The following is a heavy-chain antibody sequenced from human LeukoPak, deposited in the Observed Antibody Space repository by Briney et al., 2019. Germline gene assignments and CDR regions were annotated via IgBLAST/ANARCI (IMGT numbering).Heavy chain of an antibody. CDR2: ISYDGSNK. J-gene: IGHJ3*02. CDR3: ARAGASPGPIVGATTSYAFDI. CDR1: GFSFSTYD. D-gene: IGHD1-26*01. V-gene: IGHV3-30-3*01. Sequence: PGGSLRLSCVASGFSFSTYDMDWVRQAPDKGLEWVAIISYDGSNKYYADSVKGRFTISRDNSKNTLYLQMNSLSVEDTAVYYCARAGASPGPIVGATTSYAFDIWGQGTMVTVS.